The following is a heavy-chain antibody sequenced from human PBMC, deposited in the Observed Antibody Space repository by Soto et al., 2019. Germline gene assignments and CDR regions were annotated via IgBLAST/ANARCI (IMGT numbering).Heavy chain of an antibody. CDR3: ARGNCSSTSCHHPRLYYYYGMDV. V-gene: IGHV1-69*13. J-gene: IGHJ6*02. CDR2: IIPIFGTA. D-gene: IGHD2-2*01. Sequence: SVKVSCKASGGTFSSYAISWVRQAPGQGLEWMGGIIPIFGTANYAQKFQGRVTITADESTSTAYMEPSSLRSEDTAVYYCARGNCSSTSCHHPRLYYYYGMDVWGQGTTVTV. CDR1: GGTFSSYA.